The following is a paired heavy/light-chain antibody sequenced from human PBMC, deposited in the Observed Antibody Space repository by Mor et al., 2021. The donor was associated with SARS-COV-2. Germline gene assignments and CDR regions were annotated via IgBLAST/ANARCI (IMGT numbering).Heavy chain of an antibody. CDR1: GFTFSSSD. D-gene: IGHD6-19*01. J-gene: IGHJ2*01. CDR3: AREGRSSDWNDWYFDL. V-gene: IGHV3-13*01. Sequence: EVQLVESGGGLVQPGGSLRLSCEASGFTFSSSDMHWVRQAGKGLEWVSAIGTIDDTYYPDSVRGRFTISRENAKNSLYLEMNSLTAEDTAVYYCAREGRSSDWNDWYFDLWGRGTLVAVSS. CDR2: IGTIDDT.
Light chain of an antibody. V-gene: IGLV2-14*03. CDR3: SSYTTSRTLV. Sequence: QSALTQPASVSGSPGQSITISCTGTSSDVGGYNFVSWYQQHPGKAPKLMIYDVSKRPSGVFNRFSGSKSGNTASLTISGLQAEDEADYYCSSYTTSRTLVFGGGTKLTVL. J-gene: IGLJ2*01. CDR2: DVS. CDR1: SSDVGGYNF.